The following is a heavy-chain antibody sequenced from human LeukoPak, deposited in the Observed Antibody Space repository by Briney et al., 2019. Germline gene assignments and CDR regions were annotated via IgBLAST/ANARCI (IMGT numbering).Heavy chain of an antibody. CDR2: ISSSSSYI. CDR1: GFTFSSYS. D-gene: IGHD1-26*01. V-gene: IGHV3-21*01. J-gene: IGHJ4*02. Sequence: GGSLRLSCAASGFTFSSYSMNWVRQAPGKWLEWVSSISSSSSYIYYADSVKGRFTISRDNAKNSLYLQMNSLRAEDTAVYYCASGGARFDYWGQGTLVTVSS. CDR3: ASGGARFDY.